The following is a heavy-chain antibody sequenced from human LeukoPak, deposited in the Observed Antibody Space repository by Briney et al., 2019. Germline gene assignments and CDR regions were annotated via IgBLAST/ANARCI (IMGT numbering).Heavy chain of an antibody. CDR1: RYTFTGYY. Sequence: GASVKVSCKASRYTFTGYYMHWVRQAPGQGLEWMGWINPNSGGTNYAQKFQGRVTMTRDTSISTAYMELSRLRSDDTAVYYCARTYYYDSSGYYPQESGAFDIWGQGTMVTVSS. D-gene: IGHD3-22*01. V-gene: IGHV1-2*02. J-gene: IGHJ3*02. CDR2: INPNSGGT. CDR3: ARTYYYDSSGYYPQESGAFDI.